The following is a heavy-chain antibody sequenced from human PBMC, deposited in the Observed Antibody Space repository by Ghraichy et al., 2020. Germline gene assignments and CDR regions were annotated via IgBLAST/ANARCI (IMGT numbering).Heavy chain of an antibody. CDR3: AKEGSSTRPFDY. V-gene: IGHV3-43*01. Sequence: GGSLRLSCAASGFTFDDYTMHWVRQGPGKGLEWVSLISWDGGTTDYADSVKGRFTISRDNSKNSLYLQMNSLKTEDTALYYCAKEGSSTRPFDYWGQGTLGTVSS. CDR1: GFTFDDYT. D-gene: IGHD2-2*01. CDR2: ISWDGGTT. J-gene: IGHJ4*02.